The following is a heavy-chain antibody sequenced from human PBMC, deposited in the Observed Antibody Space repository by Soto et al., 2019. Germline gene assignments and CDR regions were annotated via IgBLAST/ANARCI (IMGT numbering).Heavy chain of an antibody. V-gene: IGHV4-34*01. CDR2: INHSGST. CDR3: VRDRHGSGSLRSDAFDI. D-gene: IGHD3-10*01. CDR1: GGSFSGYY. J-gene: IGHJ3*02. Sequence: SETLSLTCAVYGGSFSGYYWSWIRQPPGKGLEWIGEINHSGSTNYNPSLKSRVTISVDTSKNQFSLKLSSVTAADTAVYYCVRDRHGSGSLRSDAFDIWGQGTMVTVSS.